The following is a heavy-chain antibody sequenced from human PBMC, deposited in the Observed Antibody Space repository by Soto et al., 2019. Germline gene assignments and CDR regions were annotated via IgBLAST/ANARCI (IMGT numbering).Heavy chain of an antibody. J-gene: IGHJ6*02. D-gene: IGHD2-21*02. Sequence: QVQLVESGGGLVKPGGSLRLSCAASGFTFSDYYMSWIRQAPGKGREWVSYISSSGSTIYYADSVKGRCTISRDNAKNSLYLQMNSLRAEDTAVYYCARDPNCGGDCRYYCGMDVWGQGTTVTVSS. CDR1: GFTFSDYY. V-gene: IGHV3-11*01. CDR3: ARDPNCGGDCRYYCGMDV. CDR2: ISSSGSTI.